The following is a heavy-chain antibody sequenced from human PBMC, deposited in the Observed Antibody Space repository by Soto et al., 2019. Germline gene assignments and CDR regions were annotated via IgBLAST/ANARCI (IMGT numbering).Heavy chain of an antibody. CDR3: ARGREWLRFDY. V-gene: IGHV4-34*01. CDR1: GESFSGYY. Sequence: QVQLQQWGAGLLEPSETLSFTCAVYGESFSGYYWSWIRQPPGKGLEWIGEINHSGSTNYNPSLKSRVTISVDTSKTQFSLKLNSVTAADTAVYYCARGREWLRFDYWGQGALVTVSS. J-gene: IGHJ4*02. CDR2: INHSGST. D-gene: IGHD5-12*01.